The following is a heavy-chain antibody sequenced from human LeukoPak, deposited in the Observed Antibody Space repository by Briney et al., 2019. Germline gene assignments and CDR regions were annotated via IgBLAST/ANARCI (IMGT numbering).Heavy chain of an antibody. CDR3: ATLSSGWSYAMLNFDN. J-gene: IGHJ4*02. Sequence: EASVTVSCNVSGYTLTELTMHWVRQAPGQGLDWMGGFDPEDGETIYAQKFQGRVTMTEDTSADTAYMELSSLRSEDTAVYYCATLSSGWSYAMLNFDNWGQGTLVTVSS. CDR2: FDPEDGET. V-gene: IGHV1-24*01. CDR1: GYTLTELT. D-gene: IGHD6-19*01.